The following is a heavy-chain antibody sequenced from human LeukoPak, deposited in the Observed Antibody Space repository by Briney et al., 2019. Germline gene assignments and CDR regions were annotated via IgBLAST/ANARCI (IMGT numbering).Heavy chain of an antibody. CDR3: VRDWEGFNFDI. CDR2: IHNTGST. CDR1: GGSVRSYY. V-gene: IGHV4-59*02. J-gene: IGHJ3*02. Sequence: PSETLSLTCTVSGGSVRSYYWSWIRQPPGGGLEWIAYIHNTGSTNYNPSLKSRVTISLDTSKNEFSLKLTSVTAADTAVYYCVRDWEGFNFDIWGQGTMVTVSS. D-gene: IGHD1-26*01.